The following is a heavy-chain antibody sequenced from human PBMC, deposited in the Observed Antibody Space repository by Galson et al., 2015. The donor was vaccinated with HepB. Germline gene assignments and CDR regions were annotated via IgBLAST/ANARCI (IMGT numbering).Heavy chain of an antibody. CDR1: GFSLSNARMG. D-gene: IGHD2-2*01. V-gene: IGHV2-26*01. CDR2: IFSNDEK. CDR3: ARMGVSSTSWGFDY. J-gene: IGHJ4*02. Sequence: PALVKPTQTLTLTCTVSGFSLSNARMGVSWIRQPPGKALEWLAHIFSNDEKSYSTSLKSRLTISKDTSKSQVVLTMTNMDPVDTATYYCARMGVSSTSWGFDYWGQGTLVTVSS.